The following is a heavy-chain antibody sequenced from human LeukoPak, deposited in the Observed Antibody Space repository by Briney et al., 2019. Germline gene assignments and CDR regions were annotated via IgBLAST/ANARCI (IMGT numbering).Heavy chain of an antibody. CDR2: ISSGSSYI. J-gene: IGHJ3*02. D-gene: IGHD6-19*01. V-gene: IGHV3-21*01. CDR1: GFTFSSYS. Sequence: SGGSLRLSCAASGFTFSSYSMNWVRQAPGKGLEWVSSISSGSSYIYYADSVKGRFTISRDNAKNSLYLQMNSLRAEDTAVYYCARDRDYVSSGWSSYAFDIWGQGTMVTVSS. CDR3: ARDRDYVSSGWSSYAFDI.